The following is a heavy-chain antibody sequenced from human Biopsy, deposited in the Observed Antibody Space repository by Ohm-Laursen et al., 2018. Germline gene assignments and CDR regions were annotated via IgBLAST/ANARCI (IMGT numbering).Heavy chain of an antibody. CDR1: GGTFSSDA. CDR3: ASSNSGTYDV. CDR2: IIPMFGPA. J-gene: IGHJ6*02. D-gene: IGHD1-26*01. V-gene: IGHV1-69*01. Sequence: SSVKVPCKASGGTFSSDAITWVRQAPGQGLEWMGGIIPMFGPANYAQKFQGRVTITADESTSTAYMELSSLRSEDTAVYYCASSNSGTYDVWGQGTTVTVSS.